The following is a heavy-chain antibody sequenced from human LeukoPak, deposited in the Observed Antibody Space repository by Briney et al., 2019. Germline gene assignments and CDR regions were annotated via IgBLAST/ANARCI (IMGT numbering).Heavy chain of an antibody. CDR2: IYYSGST. V-gene: IGHV4-39*02. CDR1: GGSISSSSYY. D-gene: IGHD2-15*01. CDR3: ARDRGYCSGGSCYALWYFDY. J-gene: IGHJ4*02. Sequence: PSETLSLTCTVSGGSISSSSYYWGWIRPPPGKGLEGFGNIYYSGSTYYNPSLKSRVTISLDTSKNPFSLKLSSVTAADTAVYYCARDRGYCSGGSCYALWYFDYWGQGTLVTVSS.